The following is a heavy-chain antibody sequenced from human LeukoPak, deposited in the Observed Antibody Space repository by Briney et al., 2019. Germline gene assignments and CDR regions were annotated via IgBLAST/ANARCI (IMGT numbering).Heavy chain of an antibody. Sequence: GRSLRLSCAASGFTFSSHLMHWVRQAQGTGLVWVSSVKSDGTATNYADSVKGRFTISRDNAKNTLYLQMNSLRVEDTAVYYGVRKFPTGDWGQGTLVTVSS. V-gene: IGHV3-74*01. J-gene: IGHJ4*02. D-gene: IGHD1-14*01. CDR2: VKSDGTAT. CDR3: VRKFPTGD. CDR1: GFTFSSHL.